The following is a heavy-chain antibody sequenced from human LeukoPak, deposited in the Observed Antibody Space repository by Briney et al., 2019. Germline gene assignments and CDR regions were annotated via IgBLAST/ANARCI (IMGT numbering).Heavy chain of an antibody. V-gene: IGHV4-38-2*02. J-gene: IGHJ5*02. D-gene: IGHD3-22*01. Sequence: SETLSLTCTVSGYSISSGYYWGWIRQPPGKGREWIGGIYHSGSTYYNPSLKSRVTISVDTSKNQFSLKLSSVTAADTAVYYCARDGRYYDSSGYYYVVFGSDWFDPWGQGTLVTVSS. CDR2: IYHSGST. CDR3: ARDGRYYDSSGYYYVVFGSDWFDP. CDR1: GYSISSGYY.